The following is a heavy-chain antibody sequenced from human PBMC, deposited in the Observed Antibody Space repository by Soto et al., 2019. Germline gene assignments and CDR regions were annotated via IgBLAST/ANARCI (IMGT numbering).Heavy chain of an antibody. CDR3: ARPNIKAACNDGFAI. D-gene: IGHD3-10*02. J-gene: IGHJ3*02. V-gene: IGHV3-30-3*01. CDR1: GFTFDDYS. Sequence: QVQLVESGGGVVQTGRSLRLSCAAFGFTFDDYSMHWVRQAPGKGLEWVALISYEGSNKYYADSVKGRFTISRYNAKNPLFLEVNSLRTEATAVYYCARPNIKAACNDGFAIWCQGTMVTVSS. CDR2: ISYEGSNK.